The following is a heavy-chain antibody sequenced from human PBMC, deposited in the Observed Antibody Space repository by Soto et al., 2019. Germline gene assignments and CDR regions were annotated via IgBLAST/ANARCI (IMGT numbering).Heavy chain of an antibody. CDR2: INHFGST. V-gene: IGHV4-34*01. Sequence: PSETLSLTCAVYGESFSGYYWSWIRQPPGKGLEWIGEINHFGSTNYNPSLKGRVSISVDTYRKQVSLKLTSVTAADTAVYYCARGQSMTIFGVVTPEAFYIWGQGTMVTV. D-gene: IGHD3-3*01. CDR1: GESFSGYY. CDR3: ARGQSMTIFGVVTPEAFYI. J-gene: IGHJ3*02.